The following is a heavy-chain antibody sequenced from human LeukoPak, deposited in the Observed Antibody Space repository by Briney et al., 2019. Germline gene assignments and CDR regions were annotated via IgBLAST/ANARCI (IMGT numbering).Heavy chain of an antibody. J-gene: IGHJ5*02. CDR3: AKGSSNYEFDP. Sequence: GSLRLSCAASGFYGMHWVRQAPGKGLEWVAVIWYGGSNKYYADSVKGRFTISRDNSKNTLYLQMNSLRAEDTAVYYCAKGSSNYEFDPWGQGTLVTVSS. D-gene: IGHD4-11*01. CDR2: IWYGGSNK. CDR1: GFYG. V-gene: IGHV3-30*02.